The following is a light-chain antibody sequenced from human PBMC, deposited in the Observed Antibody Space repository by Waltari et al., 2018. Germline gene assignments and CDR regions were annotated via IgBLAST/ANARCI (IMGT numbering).Light chain of an antibody. J-gene: IGKJ1*01. V-gene: IGKV1-39*01. Sequence: DIQMNQSPSSLSASVGDRVTITCRASQSISSYLNWYQQKPGKAPKLLIYAASSLQSGVPSRFSGSGSGTDFTLTISSLQPEDFATYYCQHSYSTPPTFGQGTKVEIK. CDR3: QHSYSTPPT. CDR2: AAS. CDR1: QSISSY.